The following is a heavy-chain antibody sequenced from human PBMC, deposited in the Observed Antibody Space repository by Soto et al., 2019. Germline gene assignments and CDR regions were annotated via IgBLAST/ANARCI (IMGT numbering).Heavy chain of an antibody. Sequence: GGSLRLSCAASALTFSSYPMIWVRPAPGKGLEWVSAISGMGGSTYYADSVRGRFTVSRDNTKKTLHLQMNSLRAEDTAVYYCAGGLEYFDYWGQGTLVTSPQ. D-gene: IGHD1-1*01. CDR2: ISGMGGST. CDR1: ALTFSSYP. J-gene: IGHJ4*02. V-gene: IGHV3-23*01. CDR3: AGGLEYFDY.